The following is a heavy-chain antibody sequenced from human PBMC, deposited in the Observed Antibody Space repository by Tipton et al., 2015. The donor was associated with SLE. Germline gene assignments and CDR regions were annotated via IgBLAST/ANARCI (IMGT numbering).Heavy chain of an antibody. D-gene: IGHD2-21*01. J-gene: IGHJ4*02. CDR2: ISGGGGST. V-gene: IGHV3-23*01. CDR1: GFTFRTYS. CDR3: AKDRYCGGGTCFASYFDL. Sequence: SLRLSCAASGFTFRTYSMAWVRQSPGKGLEWVSLISGGGGSTYYADSVRGRFTISRDNSKNTLSLQMNTRRADDTAIYYCAKDRYCGGGTCFASYFDLGGQGPPVTVSS.